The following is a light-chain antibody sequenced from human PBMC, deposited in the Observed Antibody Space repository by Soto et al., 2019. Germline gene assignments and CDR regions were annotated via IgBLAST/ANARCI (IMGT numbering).Light chain of an antibody. CDR2: KAS. CDR1: QGISGW. J-gene: IGKJ1*01. CDR3: QEYNRDWT. Sequence: DIELTQSPSTLSASVGARVTVTCRASQGISGWMAWYQQKPGKAPKLLIYKASRLESGVPSRFSGSGSGTEFTLTISSLQPDDFATYYCQEYNRDWTFGQGTKVDIK. V-gene: IGKV1-5*03.